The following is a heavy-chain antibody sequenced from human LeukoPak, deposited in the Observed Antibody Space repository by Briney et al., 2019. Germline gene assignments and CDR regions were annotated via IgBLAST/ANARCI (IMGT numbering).Heavy chain of an antibody. V-gene: IGHV4-34*01. CDR1: GGSFSGYY. Sequence: SSETLSLTCAVYGGSFSGYYWSWIRQPPGKGLEWIGEINHSGSTNYNPSLKSRVTISVDTSKNQFSLKLSSVTAADTAVYYCARGLRYYGSGSYSGGLNYWGQGTLVTVSS. CDR3: ARGLRYYGSGSYSGGLNY. J-gene: IGHJ4*02. D-gene: IGHD3-10*01. CDR2: INHSGST.